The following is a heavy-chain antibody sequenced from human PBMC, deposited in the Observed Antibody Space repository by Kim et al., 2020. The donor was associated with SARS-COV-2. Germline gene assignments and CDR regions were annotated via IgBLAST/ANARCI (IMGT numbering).Heavy chain of an antibody. CDR2: IWYDGSNK. D-gene: IGHD2-2*01. J-gene: IGHJ6*02. CDR3: AREGKCSSTSCYEMDYYYYGMDV. V-gene: IGHV3-33*01. CDR1: GFTFSSYG. Sequence: GGSLRLSCAASGFTFSSYGMHWVRQAPGKGLEWVAVIWYDGSNKYYADSVKGRFTISRDNSKNTLYLQMNSLRAEDTAVYYCAREGKCSSTSCYEMDYYYYGMDVWGQGTTVTVSS.